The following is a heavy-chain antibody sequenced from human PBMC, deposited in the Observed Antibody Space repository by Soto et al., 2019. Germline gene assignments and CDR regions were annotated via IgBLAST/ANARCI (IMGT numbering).Heavy chain of an antibody. V-gene: IGHV3-30*18. J-gene: IGHJ3*02. Sequence: QVQLVESGGGVVQPGRSLRLSCAASGFTFRPSGMHWVRQAPGKGLEWVAVISDDGSNKYNIASVEGRFIISRDNSKNTLYLQMNSLRTEDTAVYYCAKGGGYSYGTNDAFDIWGQGTMVTVSS. CDR1: GFTFRPSG. D-gene: IGHD5-18*01. CDR3: AKGGGYSYGTNDAFDI. CDR2: ISDDGSNK.